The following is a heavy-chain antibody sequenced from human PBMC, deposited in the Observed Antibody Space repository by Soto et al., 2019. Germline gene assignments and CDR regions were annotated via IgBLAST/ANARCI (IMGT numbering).Heavy chain of an antibody. CDR1: GFSLSTSGMR. Sequence: SGPTLVNPTQTLILTCTFSGFSLSTSGMRVSWIRQPPGKALEWLARIDWDDDKFYSTSLKTRLTISKDTSKNQVVLTMTNMDPVDTATYYCARIMEAGGWFDPWGQGTLVTVSS. V-gene: IGHV2-70*04. D-gene: IGHD1-1*01. J-gene: IGHJ5*02. CDR3: ARIMEAGGWFDP. CDR2: IDWDDDK.